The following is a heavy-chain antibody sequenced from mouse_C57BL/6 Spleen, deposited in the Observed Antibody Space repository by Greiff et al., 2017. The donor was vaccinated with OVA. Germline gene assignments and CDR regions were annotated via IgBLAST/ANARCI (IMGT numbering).Heavy chain of an antibody. CDR2: IDPSDSET. CDR1: GYTFTSYW. CDR3: ARGGYYYGSTPLPMDY. J-gene: IGHJ4*01. Sequence: QVQLQQPGAELVRPGSSVKLSCKASGYTFTSYWMHWVKQRPIQGLEWIGNIDPSDSETHYNQKFKDKATLTVDKSSSTAYMQLSSLTSEDSAVYYCARGGYYYGSTPLPMDYWGQGTSVTVSS. V-gene: IGHV1-52*01. D-gene: IGHD1-1*01.